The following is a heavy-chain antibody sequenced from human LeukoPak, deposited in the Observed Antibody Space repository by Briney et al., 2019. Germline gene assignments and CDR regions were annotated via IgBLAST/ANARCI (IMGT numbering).Heavy chain of an antibody. J-gene: IGHJ6*02. CDR3: ASSIQNPYYYDSSGPYGMDV. V-gene: IGHV3-64*01. Sequence: GGSLRLSCAASGFTFSSYAMSWVRQAPGKGLEYVSAISSNGGSTYYANSVKGRFTISRDNSKNTLYLQMGSLRAEDMAVYYCASSIQNPYYYDSSGPYGMDVWGQGTTVTVSS. D-gene: IGHD3-22*01. CDR1: GFTFSSYA. CDR2: ISSNGGST.